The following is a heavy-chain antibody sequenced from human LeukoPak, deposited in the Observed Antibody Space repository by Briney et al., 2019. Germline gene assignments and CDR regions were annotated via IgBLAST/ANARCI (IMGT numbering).Heavy chain of an antibody. CDR3: ARDRGIYSGYDPNWFDP. CDR2: ISSSSSYI. V-gene: IGHV3-21*01. J-gene: IGHJ5*02. CDR1: GFTFSSYG. D-gene: IGHD5-12*01. Sequence: GGTLRLSCAASGFTFSSYGMSWVRQAPGKGLEWVSSISSSSSYIYYADSVKGRFTISRDNAKNSLYLQMNSLRAEDTAVYYCARDRGIYSGYDPNWFDPWGQGTLVTVSS.